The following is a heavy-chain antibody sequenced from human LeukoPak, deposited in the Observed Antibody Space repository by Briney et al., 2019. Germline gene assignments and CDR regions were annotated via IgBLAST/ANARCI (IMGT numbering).Heavy chain of an antibody. CDR2: INPNSGGT. D-gene: IGHD6-19*01. CDR1: GYTFTGYY. J-gene: IGHJ4*02. Sequence: ASVKVSCKASGYTFTGYYMHWVRQAPGQGLEWVGWINPNSGGTNYAQKFQGRVTMTRDTSISTAYMELSRLRSDDTAVYYCARDSGQWLVNFYFFGYWGQGTLVTVSS. V-gene: IGHV1-2*02. CDR3: ARDSGQWLVNFYFFGY.